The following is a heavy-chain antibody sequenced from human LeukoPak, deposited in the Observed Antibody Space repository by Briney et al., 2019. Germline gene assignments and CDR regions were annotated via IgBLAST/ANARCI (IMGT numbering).Heavy chain of an antibody. CDR2: INHSGST. CDR3: ARVKKAAAGSYQDY. V-gene: IGHV4-34*01. J-gene: IGHJ4*02. Sequence: PSETLSLTCAVYGGSFSGYYWSWIRQPPGKGLEWIGEINHSGSTNYNPSLKSRVTISVDTSKNQFSLKLSSVTAADTAVYYCARVKKAAAGSYQDYWGQGTLVTVSS. D-gene: IGHD6-13*01. CDR1: GGSFSGYY.